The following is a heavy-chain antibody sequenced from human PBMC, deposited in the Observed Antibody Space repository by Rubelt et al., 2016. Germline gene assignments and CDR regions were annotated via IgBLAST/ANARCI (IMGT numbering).Heavy chain of an antibody. V-gene: IGHV3-66*01. J-gene: IGHJ4*02. CDR3: ASVLAGGTRSFDY. CDR2: IYSGGST. CDR1: GFTVSSNY. D-gene: IGHD1-26*01. Sequence: GGGVVQPGRSLRLSCAASGFTVSSNYMSWVRQAPGKGLEWVSVIYSGGSTYYADSVKGRFTISRDNSKNTLYLQMNSLRAEDTAVYYCASVLAGGTRSFDYWGQGTLVTVSS.